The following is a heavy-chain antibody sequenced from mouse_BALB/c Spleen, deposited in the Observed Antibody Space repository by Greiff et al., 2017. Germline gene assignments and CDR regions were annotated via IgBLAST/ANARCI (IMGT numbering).Heavy chain of an antibody. CDR3: ARHESYDAFAY. V-gene: IGHV5-6-2*01. J-gene: IGHJ3*01. CDR2: INSNGGST. Sequence: EVQRVESGGGLVKLGGSLKLSCAASGFTFSSYYMSWVRQTPEKRLELVAAINSNGGSTYYPDTVKGRFTISRDNAKNTLYLQMSSLKSEDTALYYCARHESYDAFAYWGQGTLVTVSA. D-gene: IGHD2-12*01. CDR1: GFTFSSYY.